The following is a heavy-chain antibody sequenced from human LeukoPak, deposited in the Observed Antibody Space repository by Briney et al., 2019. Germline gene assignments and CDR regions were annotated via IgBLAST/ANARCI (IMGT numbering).Heavy chain of an antibody. Sequence: SETLSLTCTVSGVSINNYHWSWIRQPPGKGLEWIGNIYNSGTTNYNPSLKSRVTVSVDTSKNHFSLKLSSVTAADTAVYYCARDNYYDSSGPINDAFDIWGQGTMVTVSS. V-gene: IGHV4-59*12. CDR2: IYNSGTT. J-gene: IGHJ3*02. CDR1: GVSINNYH. CDR3: ARDNYYDSSGPINDAFDI. D-gene: IGHD3-22*01.